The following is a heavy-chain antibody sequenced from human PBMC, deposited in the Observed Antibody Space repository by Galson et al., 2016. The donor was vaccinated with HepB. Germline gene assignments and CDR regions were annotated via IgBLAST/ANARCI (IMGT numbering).Heavy chain of an antibody. CDR3: ARRLTADGTGWYFDL. J-gene: IGHJ2*01. CDR1: GYTFTGHY. D-gene: IGHD6-13*01. CDR2: INPNSGGS. Sequence: SVKVSCKASGYTFTGHYIHWVRQAPGQGFEWMGWINPNSGGSSYAQKFQGWVTMTRDASISTAYMELSRLRSDDTAVYYCARRLTADGTGWYFDLWGRGTLVTVSS. V-gene: IGHV1-2*04.